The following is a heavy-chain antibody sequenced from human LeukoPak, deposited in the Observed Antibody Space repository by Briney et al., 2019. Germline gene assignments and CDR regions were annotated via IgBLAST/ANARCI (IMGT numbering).Heavy chain of an antibody. CDR2: IWYDGSNK. D-gene: IGHD5-24*01. V-gene: IGHV3-33*08. J-gene: IGHJ4*02. CDR1: GFTFSSYW. Sequence: GGSLRLSCAASGFTFSSYWMSWVRQAPGKGLEWVAVIWYDGSNKYYADSVKGRFTISRDNSKNTLYLQMNSLRAEDTAVYYCARGEEMATIANFDYWGQGTLVTVSS. CDR3: ARGEEMATIANFDY.